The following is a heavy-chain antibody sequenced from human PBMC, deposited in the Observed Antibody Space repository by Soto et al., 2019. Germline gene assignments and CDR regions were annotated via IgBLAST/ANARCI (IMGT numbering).Heavy chain of an antibody. CDR1: GYTFTSYV. CDR2: ISAYNGNT. J-gene: IGHJ6*02. V-gene: IGHV1-18*01. D-gene: IGHD6-19*01. CDR3: ARVVATVAGPYGMDV. Sequence: QVQLVQSGAEVKKPGASVKVSCRASGYTFTSYVIIWVRQAPAQGLEWMGWISAYNGNTNFAQKLQGRVTMTTDTPTSTAYMELRSLRSDDTAVYYCARVVATVAGPYGMDVWGQGTTVTVSS.